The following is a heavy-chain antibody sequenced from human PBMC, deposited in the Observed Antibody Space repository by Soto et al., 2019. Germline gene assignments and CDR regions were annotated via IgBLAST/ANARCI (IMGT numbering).Heavy chain of an antibody. CDR2: ISSSGSSM. J-gene: IGHJ6*02. CDR3: AREGGHDYYYYAMDV. Sequence: ESGGGLVQPGGSLRLSCAASGFTFSSYEMNWVRQAPGKGLEWVSYISSSGSSMYYADSVKGRFTISRDNAKNSLYLQMNSLRAEDTAVYYCAREGGHDYYYYAMDVWGQGTTVTVSS. V-gene: IGHV3-48*03. D-gene: IGHD3-16*01. CDR1: GFTFSSYE.